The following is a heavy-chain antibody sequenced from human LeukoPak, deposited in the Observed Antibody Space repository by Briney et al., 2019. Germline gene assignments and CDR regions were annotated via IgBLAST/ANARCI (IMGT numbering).Heavy chain of an antibody. D-gene: IGHD5-12*01. V-gene: IGHV3-7*03. CDR3: AKEVPGPLWLPYFDY. CDR2: INQDGSEK. CDR1: GFTFTTNW. Sequence: PGGSLRLSCAASGFTFTTNWMTWVRQAPGKGLEWVATINQDGSEKYYVDSVKGRFTISRDNSKNTLHLQMNSLRAEDTAVYYCAKEVPGPLWLPYFDYWGQGTLVTVSS. J-gene: IGHJ4*02.